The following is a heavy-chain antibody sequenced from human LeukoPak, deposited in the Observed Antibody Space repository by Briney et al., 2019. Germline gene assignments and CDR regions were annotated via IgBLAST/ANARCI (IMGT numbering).Heavy chain of an antibody. J-gene: IGHJ4*02. Sequence: GGSLRLSCAASGFTFSSYWMSWVRQAPGKGLEWVANIKQDGSEKYYLDSVKGRFTISRDNAKNSLYLQMSSLRAEDTALYYCASIGYFDSGFDYWGQGTLVTVSS. CDR3: ASIGYFDSGFDY. D-gene: IGHD3-9*01. CDR2: IKQDGSEK. CDR1: GFTFSSYW. V-gene: IGHV3-7*01.